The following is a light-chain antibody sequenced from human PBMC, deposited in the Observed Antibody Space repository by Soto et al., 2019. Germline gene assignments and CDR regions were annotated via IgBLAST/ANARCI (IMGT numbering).Light chain of an antibody. CDR2: GAT. Sequence: IVMTQSAATLSVSPGERATLSCRASQSITSNLAWYQQKPVQAPRLLIYGATTRATGIPARFSGSGSGTEFTLTISSLQSEDSAIYYCQQYNNWPRTFGQGTKVDIK. J-gene: IGKJ1*01. CDR1: QSITSN. CDR3: QQYNNWPRT. V-gene: IGKV3-15*01.